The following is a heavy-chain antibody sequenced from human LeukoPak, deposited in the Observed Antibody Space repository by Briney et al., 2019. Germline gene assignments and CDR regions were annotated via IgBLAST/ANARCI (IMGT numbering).Heavy chain of an antibody. CDR2: ISAYNGNT. Sequence: GASMKVSCKASGYTFTSYGISWVRQAPGQGLEWMGWISAYNGNTNYAQKLQGRVTMTTDTSTSTAYMELRSLRSDDTAVYYCARDLSRVAVAGTYFDYWGQGTLVTVSS. J-gene: IGHJ4*02. CDR3: ARDLSRVAVAGTYFDY. V-gene: IGHV1-18*01. D-gene: IGHD6-19*01. CDR1: GYTFTSYG.